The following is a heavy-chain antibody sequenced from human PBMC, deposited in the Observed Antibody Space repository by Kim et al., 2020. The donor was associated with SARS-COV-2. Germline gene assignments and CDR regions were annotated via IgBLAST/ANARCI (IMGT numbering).Heavy chain of an antibody. J-gene: IGHJ6*02. Sequence: PSLKRRVTISADTSKYQFTLQPSSVTAADTAVYYCARHGVATMLPYGMDVWGQGTKVTLSS. V-gene: IGHV4-39*01. D-gene: IGHD2-8*01. CDR3: ARHGVATMLPYGMDV.